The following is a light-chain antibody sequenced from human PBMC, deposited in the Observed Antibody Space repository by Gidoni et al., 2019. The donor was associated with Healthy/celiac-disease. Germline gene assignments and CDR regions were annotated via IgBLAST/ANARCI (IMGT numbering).Light chain of an antibody. V-gene: IGKV1-5*03. Sequence: IQMTHSPSTLSASVGDRVTITCRASQSISSWLAWDQQKPGKAPKLLIYKASSLESGVPSRFSGSGSGTEVTLTISRLQPDDFATYYCQQYNSYPWTFGQGTKVEIK. CDR2: KAS. J-gene: IGKJ1*01. CDR3: QQYNSYPWT. CDR1: QSISSW.